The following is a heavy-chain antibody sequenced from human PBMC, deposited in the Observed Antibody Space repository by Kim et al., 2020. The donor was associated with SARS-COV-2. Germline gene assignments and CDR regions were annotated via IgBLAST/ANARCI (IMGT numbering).Heavy chain of an antibody. CDR3: ARATEGYSSSWYIDY. J-gene: IGHJ4*02. Sequence: SETLSLTCTVSGGSISSYYWSWIWQPPGKGLEWIGYIYYSGSTNYNPSLKSRVTISVDTSKNQFSLKLSSVTAADTAVYYCARATEGYSSSWYIDYWGQGTLVTVSS. CDR2: IYYSGST. V-gene: IGHV4-59*13. CDR1: GGSISSYY. D-gene: IGHD6-13*01.